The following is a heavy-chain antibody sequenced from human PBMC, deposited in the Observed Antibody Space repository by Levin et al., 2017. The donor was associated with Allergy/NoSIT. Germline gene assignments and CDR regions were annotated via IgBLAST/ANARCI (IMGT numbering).Heavy chain of an antibody. Sequence: SQTLSLTCTVSGGSISSSSYYWGWIRQPPGKGLEWIGSIYYSGSTYYNPSLKSRVTISVDTSKNQFSLKLSSVTAADTAVYYCARLVWDSGSSVFDYWGQGTLVTVSS. J-gene: IGHJ4*02. V-gene: IGHV4-39*01. CDR3: ARLVWDSGSSVFDY. D-gene: IGHD1-26*01. CDR2: IYYSGST. CDR1: GGSISSSSYY.